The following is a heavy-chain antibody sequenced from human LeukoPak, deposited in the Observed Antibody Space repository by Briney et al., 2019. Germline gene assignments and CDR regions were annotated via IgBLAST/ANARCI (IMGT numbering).Heavy chain of an antibody. D-gene: IGHD6-19*01. Sequence: SETLSLTCTVSGYSISSGYYWGWIRQPPGKGLEWIGNIYHSGSTYYNPSLMSRVTISVDTSKNQFSLKLSSVTAADTAVYYCAGHSSGWYKYFDLWGRGTLVTVSS. J-gene: IGHJ2*01. V-gene: IGHV4-38-2*02. CDR1: GYSISSGYY. CDR3: AGHSSGWYKYFDL. CDR2: IYHSGST.